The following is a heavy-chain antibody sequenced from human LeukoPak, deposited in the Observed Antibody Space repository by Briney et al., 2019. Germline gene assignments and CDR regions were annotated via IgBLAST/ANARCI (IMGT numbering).Heavy chain of an antibody. CDR2: MNPKSGNT. Sequence: ASVKVSCKVPGYIFTKYDVAWVRQATGQGLQYMVWMNPKSGNTGYAQKFQGRVTMTRDTSTYTAYMELRGLTSEDTAMYYCATIMGGGSPNKNTLEPWGQGTLVTVSS. CDR3: ATIMGGGSPNKNTLEP. J-gene: IGHJ5*02. D-gene: IGHD2-15*01. V-gene: IGHV1-8*01. CDR1: GYIFTKYD.